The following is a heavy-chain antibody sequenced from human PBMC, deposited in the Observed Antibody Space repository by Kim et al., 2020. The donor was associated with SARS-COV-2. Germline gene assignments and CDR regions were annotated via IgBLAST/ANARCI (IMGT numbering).Heavy chain of an antibody. J-gene: IGHJ6*03. D-gene: IGHD6-13*01. CDR3: ARRGYSSSSDYYYYYMDV. V-gene: IGHV4-59*08. Sequence: KSRVTISVDTSKNQFSLKLSSVTAADTAVYYCARRGYSSSSDYYYYYMDVWGKGTTVTVSS.